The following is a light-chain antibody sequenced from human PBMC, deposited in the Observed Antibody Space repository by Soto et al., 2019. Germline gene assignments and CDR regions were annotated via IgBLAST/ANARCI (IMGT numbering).Light chain of an antibody. V-gene: IGKV3-20*01. J-gene: IGKJ5*01. CDR1: QSVNSGY. CDR2: GAS. Sequence: EIVLTQSPGTLSLSPGERATLSCRGSQSVNSGYLAWYQQKPGQAPRLLIHGASSRATGIPDRFSGSGSGTDFTFTISRLEPEDFAVYYCQQYGSSLSITFGQGTRLEIK. CDR3: QQYGSSLSIT.